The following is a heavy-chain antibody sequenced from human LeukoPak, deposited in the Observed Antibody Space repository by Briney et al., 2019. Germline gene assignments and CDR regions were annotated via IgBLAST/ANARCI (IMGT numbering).Heavy chain of an antibody. J-gene: IGHJ4*02. Sequence: PGGSLRLSCAASGFTFSNYGIHWVRQAPGKGLEWVAVISYDATNEYYTDSVKGRFTISRENSKNTLYLQMDSLRAEDTAVYYCAKFRSGGGYYRPFDYWGQGTLVTVSS. CDR2: ISYDATNE. D-gene: IGHD2-15*01. CDR1: GFTFSNYG. V-gene: IGHV3-30*18. CDR3: AKFRSGGGYYRPFDY.